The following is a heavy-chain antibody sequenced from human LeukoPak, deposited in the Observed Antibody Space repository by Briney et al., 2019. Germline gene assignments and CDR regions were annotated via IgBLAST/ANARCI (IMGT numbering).Heavy chain of an antibody. D-gene: IGHD3-22*01. V-gene: IGHV1-69*13. CDR1: GYTFTGYY. Sequence: SVKVSCKASGYTFTGYYMHWVRQAPGQGLEWMGGIIPIFGTANYAQKFQGRVTITADESTSTAYMELSSLRSEDTAVYYCARDRGYYDSSGYYFFGMDVWGQGTTVTVSS. CDR3: ARDRGYYDSSGYYFFGMDV. CDR2: IIPIFGTA. J-gene: IGHJ6*02.